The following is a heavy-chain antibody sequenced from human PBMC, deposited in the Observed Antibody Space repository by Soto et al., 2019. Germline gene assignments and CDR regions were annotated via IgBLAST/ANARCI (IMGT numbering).Heavy chain of an antibody. CDR3: AKRPGATGEVYYYYYGMDV. J-gene: IGHJ6*02. CDR1: GFTFSSYA. V-gene: IGHV3-23*01. CDR2: ISGSGGST. D-gene: IGHD1-26*01. Sequence: GGSLRLSCAASGFTFSSYAMSWVRQAPGKGLEWVSAISGSGGSTYYADSVKGRFTISRDNSKNTLYLQMNSLRAEDTAVYYCAKRPGATGEVYYYYYGMDVWGQGTTVTVSS.